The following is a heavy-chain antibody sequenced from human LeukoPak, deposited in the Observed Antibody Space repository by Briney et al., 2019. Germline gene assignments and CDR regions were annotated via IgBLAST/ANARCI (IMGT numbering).Heavy chain of an antibody. D-gene: IGHD2-2*01. CDR1: GFTFSTYW. J-gene: IGHJ6*04. CDR2: INSDGSST. Sequence: GGSLRLSCAASGFTFSTYWMHWVRQAPGKGLVWVSRINSDGSSTRYADSVKGRFTISRDNAKDSLFLHMTNLRGEDTAVYYCGSSGGVIAPAANLKYYVDFWGEGTTVTVSS. V-gene: IGHV3-74*01. CDR3: GSSGGVIAPAANLKYYVDF.